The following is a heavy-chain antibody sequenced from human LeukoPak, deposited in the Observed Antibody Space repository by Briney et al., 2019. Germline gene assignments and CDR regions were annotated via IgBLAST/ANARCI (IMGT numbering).Heavy chain of an antibody. CDR1: GGSISSGDYY. CDR2: IYYSRST. V-gene: IGHV4-30-4*08. J-gene: IGHJ6*03. D-gene: IGHD1-26*01. Sequence: PSETLSLTCTVSGGSISSGDYYWSWIRQPPGKGLEWIGYIYYSRSTYYNPSLKSRVTISVDTSKNQFSLKLSSVTAADTAVYYCARGGSDYRLGVSDYYYYYMDVWGKGTTVTVSS. CDR3: ARGGSDYRLGVSDYYYYYMDV.